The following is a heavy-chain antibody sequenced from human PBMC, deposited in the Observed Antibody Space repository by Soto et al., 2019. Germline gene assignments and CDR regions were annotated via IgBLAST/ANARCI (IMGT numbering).Heavy chain of an antibody. Sequence: PGGSLRLSCAASGFTFDDYAMHWVRQAPGKGLEWVSGISWNSGSIGYADSVKGRFTISRDNAKNSLYLQMNSLRAEDTALYYCAKDLKLGIFWGQGTLVTVSS. D-gene: IGHD7-27*01. CDR3: AKDLKLGIF. J-gene: IGHJ4*02. CDR1: GFTFDDYA. CDR2: ISWNSGSI. V-gene: IGHV3-9*01.